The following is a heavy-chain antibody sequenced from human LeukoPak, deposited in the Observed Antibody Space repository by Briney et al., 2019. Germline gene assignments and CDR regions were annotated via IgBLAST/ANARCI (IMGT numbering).Heavy chain of an antibody. CDR2: IIPIFGTA. CDR1: GYTFTSYY. Sequence: SVKVSCKASGYTFTSYYIHWVRQAPGQGLEWMGGIIPIFGTANYAQKFQGRVTITADESTSTAYMELSSLRSEDTAVYYCARDETYYYDSSGYPNAFDIWGQGTMVTVSS. D-gene: IGHD3-22*01. J-gene: IGHJ3*02. V-gene: IGHV1-69*13. CDR3: ARDETYYYDSSGYPNAFDI.